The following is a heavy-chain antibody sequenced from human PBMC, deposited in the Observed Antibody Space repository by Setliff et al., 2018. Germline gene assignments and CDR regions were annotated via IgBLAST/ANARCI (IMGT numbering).Heavy chain of an antibody. J-gene: IGHJ4*02. D-gene: IGHD5-18*01. CDR3: ARLPPLHTPMALTFDY. CDR1: GGSVNSGYDN. CDR2: MYYSGDT. Sequence: SETLSLTCTVSGGSVNSGYDNWSWIRQPPGKGLEWIGYMYYSGDTNYNPSLKSRVTISVDTSKNQFSLELRSVTAADTAVYYCARLPPLHTPMALTFDYWGQGILVTVSS. V-gene: IGHV4-61*01.